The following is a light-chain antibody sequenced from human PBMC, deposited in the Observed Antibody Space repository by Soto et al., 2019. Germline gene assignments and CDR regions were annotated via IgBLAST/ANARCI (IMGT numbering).Light chain of an antibody. CDR2: DVS. V-gene: IGLV2-11*01. J-gene: IGLJ1*01. CDR1: SSDVGGYNY. CDR3: CSYAGRSPLV. Sequence: QSALTQPRSVSGSPGQSVTISCTGTSSDVGGYNYVSWYQQHPGKAPKLMIYDVSKRPSGVPDRFSGSKSGNTASLTISGLQAEDEADYSCCSYAGRSPLVSGPGTKVTVL.